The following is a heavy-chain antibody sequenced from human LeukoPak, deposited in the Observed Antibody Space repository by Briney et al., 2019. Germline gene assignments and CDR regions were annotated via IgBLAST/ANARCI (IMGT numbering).Heavy chain of an antibody. CDR2: IYPRDGST. J-gene: IGHJ4*02. Sequence: ASVKVSCKASVYTFTSNYIQWVRQAPGQGLEWMGMIYPRDGSTSYAQKFQGRVTVTRDTSTSTVHMELSGLRSEDTAVYYCARDQEGFDYWGQGTLVTVSS. CDR3: ARDQEGFDY. CDR1: VYTFTSNY. V-gene: IGHV1-46*01.